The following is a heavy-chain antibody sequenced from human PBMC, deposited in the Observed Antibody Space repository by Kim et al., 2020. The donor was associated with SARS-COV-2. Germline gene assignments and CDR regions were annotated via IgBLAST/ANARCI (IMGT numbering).Heavy chain of an antibody. D-gene: IGHD3-22*01. CDR3: ARDGGKFSDYYYDSSGYWDIDY. CDR1: GFTFSSYG. V-gene: IGHV3-33*01. CDR2: IWYDGSNK. J-gene: IGHJ4*02. Sequence: GGSLRLSCAASGFTFSSYGMHWVRQAPGKGLEWVAVIWYDGSNKYYADSVKGRFTISRDNSKNTLYLQMNSLRAEDTAVYYCARDGGKFSDYYYDSSGYWDIDYWGQGTLVTVSS.